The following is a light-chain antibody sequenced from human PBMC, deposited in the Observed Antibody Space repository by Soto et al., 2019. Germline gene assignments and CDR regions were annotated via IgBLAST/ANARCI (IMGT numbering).Light chain of an antibody. J-gene: IGLJ1*01. CDR3: CSYAGGYTYV. Sequence: QSALTQPRSVSGSPGKSVTIPCAGTSSDVGGYNYVSWYQHHPGKAPKLMIFDVNKRPSGVPDRFSGSKSGNTASLTISGLQAEDEADYYCCSYAGGYTYVCGTGTKLTVL. CDR2: DVN. V-gene: IGLV2-11*01. CDR1: SSDVGGYNY.